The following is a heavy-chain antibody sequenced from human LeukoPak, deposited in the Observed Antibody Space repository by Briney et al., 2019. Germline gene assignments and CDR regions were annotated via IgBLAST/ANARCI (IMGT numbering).Heavy chain of an antibody. V-gene: IGHV1-46*01. CDR2: INPSGGST. J-gene: IGHJ6*03. CDR3: AREVDTAMSEYYYYYMDV. Sequence: ASVTVSYKASGYTFTSYYMHWVRQAPGQGLEWMGIINPSGGSTSYAQKFQGRVTMTRDTSTSTVYMELSSLRSEDTAVYYCAREVDTAMSEYYYYYMDVWGKGTTVTVSS. CDR1: GYTFTSYY. D-gene: IGHD5-18*01.